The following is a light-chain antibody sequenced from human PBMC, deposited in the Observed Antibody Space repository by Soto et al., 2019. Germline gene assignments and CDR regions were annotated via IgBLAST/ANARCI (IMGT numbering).Light chain of an antibody. V-gene: IGKV1-39*01. Sequence: DIPMTQSPSSLSASVGARVTIPCRASQSISSYLNWYQQKPGKAPKLLIYAASSLQSGVPSRFSGSGSGTDFTLTISSLQPEDFATYYCQQSYSTLRTFGQGTKVDIK. CDR1: QSISSY. J-gene: IGKJ1*01. CDR3: QQSYSTLRT. CDR2: AAS.